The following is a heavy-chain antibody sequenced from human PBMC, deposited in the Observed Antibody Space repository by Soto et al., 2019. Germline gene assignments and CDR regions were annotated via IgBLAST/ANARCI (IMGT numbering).Heavy chain of an antibody. CDR1: GFTITNYA. J-gene: IGHJ3*01. CDR2: ISASGDRT. V-gene: IGHV3-23*01. Sequence: EVQLLVSGGGSAQPGGSLRLSCEVSGFTITNYAMSWVRQTPGKGLEWVSQISASGDRTYYADSVKGRFTISKDFSKNTLFLQMNSLRGEDSAVYYCEGSWTWGQGTMVTVSS. CDR3: EGSWT. D-gene: IGHD5-12*01.